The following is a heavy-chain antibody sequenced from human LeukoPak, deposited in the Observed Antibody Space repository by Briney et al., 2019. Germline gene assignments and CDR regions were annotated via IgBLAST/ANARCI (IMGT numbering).Heavy chain of an antibody. CDR1: GGSISSYY. CDR2: IYTSGST. Sequence: PSETLSLTCTVSGGSISSYYWSWLRQPPGKGLEWVGYIYTSGSTNYNPPLKSRVTISVDTSKNQFSLKLSSVTAADTAVYYCARRSGTLTYYFDYWGQGTLVTVSS. J-gene: IGHJ4*02. CDR3: ARRSGTLTYYFDY. V-gene: IGHV4-4*09. D-gene: IGHD1-14*01.